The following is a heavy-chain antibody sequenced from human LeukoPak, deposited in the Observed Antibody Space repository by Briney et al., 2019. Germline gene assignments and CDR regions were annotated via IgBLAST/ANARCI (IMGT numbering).Heavy chain of an antibody. CDR1: GFTFSSYG. Sequence: GGSLRLSCAASGFTFSSYGMHWVRQAPGKGLEWVAFIRYDGSNKYYADSVKGRFTISRDNSKNTLYLQMNSLRAEDTAVYYCAKHRGSSTSLNWFDHWGQGTLVTVSS. V-gene: IGHV3-30*02. J-gene: IGHJ5*02. CDR3: AKHRGSSTSLNWFDH. D-gene: IGHD2-2*01. CDR2: IRYDGSNK.